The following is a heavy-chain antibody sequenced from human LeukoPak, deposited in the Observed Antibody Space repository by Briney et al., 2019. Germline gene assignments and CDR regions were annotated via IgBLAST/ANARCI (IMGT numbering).Heavy chain of an antibody. CDR3: TRRLDD. D-gene: IGHD3-16*01. V-gene: IGHV3-7*01. Sequence: GGSLRLSCAASGFSFKSDWMDWVRQAPGKGLEWVANIKHDESEKNYLDSVKGRFTISRDNAQNSLYLQMNGLRVEDTAVYYCTRRLDDWGQGTLVTVSS. CDR2: IKHDESEK. J-gene: IGHJ4*02. CDR1: GFSFKSDW.